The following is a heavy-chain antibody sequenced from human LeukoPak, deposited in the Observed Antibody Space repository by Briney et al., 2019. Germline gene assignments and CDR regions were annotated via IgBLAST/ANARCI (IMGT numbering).Heavy chain of an antibody. Sequence: AASVKVSCKASGYTFTSYYMHWVRQAPGQGLEGMGIINPSGGSTSYAQKFQGRVTMTRDTSTSTVYMELSSLRSEDTAVYYCARDPDLPYYYDSSGYQPFSDYWGQGTLVTVSS. CDR3: ARDPDLPYYYDSSGYQPFSDY. J-gene: IGHJ4*02. V-gene: IGHV1-46*01. D-gene: IGHD3-22*01. CDR2: INPSGGST. CDR1: GYTFTSYY.